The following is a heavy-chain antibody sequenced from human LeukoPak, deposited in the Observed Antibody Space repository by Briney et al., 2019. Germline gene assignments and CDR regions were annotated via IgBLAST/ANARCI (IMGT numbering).Heavy chain of an antibody. CDR1: GFTFSSDW. CDR3: ARESEMGITMVRASYYMDV. CDR2: IKQDGSEK. J-gene: IGHJ6*03. Sequence: PGGSLRLSCAASGFTFSSDWMSCVRQAPGKGLEWVAHIKQDGSEKYYVDSVKGRFTISRDNAKNSLYMQMNSQRAEDTAVYYCARESEMGITMVRASYYMDVWGKGTTVTVSS. V-gene: IGHV3-7*01. D-gene: IGHD3-10*01.